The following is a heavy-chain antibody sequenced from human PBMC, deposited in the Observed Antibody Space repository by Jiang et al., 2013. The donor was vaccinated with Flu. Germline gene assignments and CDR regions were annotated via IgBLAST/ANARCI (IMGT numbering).Heavy chain of an antibody. J-gene: IGHJ6*02. Sequence: GAEVKKPGSSVKVSCKASGGTFSSYAISWVRQAPGQGLEWMGGIIPIFGTANYAQKFQGRVTITADESTSTAYMELSSLRSEDTAVYYCARGKLRDIVVVPAAMDYYYYYGMDVWGQGTTVTVSS. CDR1: GGTFSSYA. V-gene: IGHV1-69*01. CDR3: ARGKLRDIVVVPAAMDYYYYYGMDV. CDR2: IIPIFGTA. D-gene: IGHD2-2*01.